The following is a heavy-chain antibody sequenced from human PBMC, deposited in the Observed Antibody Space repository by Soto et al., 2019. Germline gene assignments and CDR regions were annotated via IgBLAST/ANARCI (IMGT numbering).Heavy chain of an antibody. V-gene: IGHV1-2*02. Sequence: ASVKASCKVSGYSFTDYYMHWVRQAPGQGLEWMGWINPHSGATNYAQNFQGRVTMTRDTSISTAYMELSRLRSDDTAVYYCLRQLLSPRWFVPWGQGAMVTVSS. CDR3: LRQLLSPRWFVP. CDR1: GYSFTDYY. J-gene: IGHJ5*02. D-gene: IGHD6-6*01. CDR2: INPHSGAT.